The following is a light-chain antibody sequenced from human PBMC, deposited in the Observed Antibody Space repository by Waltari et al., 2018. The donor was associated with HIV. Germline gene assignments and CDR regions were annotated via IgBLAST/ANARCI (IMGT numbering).Light chain of an antibody. J-gene: IGLJ1*01. CDR2: DVS. V-gene: IGLV2-14*01. Sequence: QSALTQPASVSGSPGQSITISCTGTSSDVGGYKPVSWYQQHPGKAPKFMIYDVSNRPSGVSNRFSGSKSGNTASLTISGLQAEDEADYYCTSYTSSSGYVFGTGTKVTVL. CDR1: SSDVGGYKP. CDR3: TSYTSSSGYV.